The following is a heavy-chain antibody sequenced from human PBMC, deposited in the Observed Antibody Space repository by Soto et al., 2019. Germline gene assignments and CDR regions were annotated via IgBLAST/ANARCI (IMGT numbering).Heavy chain of an antibody. J-gene: IGHJ4*02. Sequence: QVQLVESGGGVVQPGRSLRLSCAASGFTFSSYGMHWVRQAPGKGLEWVAVISYDGSNKYYADSVKGRFTISRDNSKNTLYLQMNSLRAEDTAVYYCAKAGYPQLWYYLDYWGQGTLVTVSS. V-gene: IGHV3-30*18. D-gene: IGHD5-18*01. CDR3: AKAGYPQLWYYLDY. CDR2: ISYDGSNK. CDR1: GFTFSSYG.